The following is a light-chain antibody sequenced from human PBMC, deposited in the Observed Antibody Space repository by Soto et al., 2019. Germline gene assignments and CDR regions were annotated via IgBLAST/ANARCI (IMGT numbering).Light chain of an antibody. CDR2: GAS. V-gene: IGKV3-20*01. CDR3: QQYGTSPYT. CDR1: QSVSSSY. J-gene: IGKJ2*01. Sequence: EFVLTQSPGTLSLSPGERATLSCRASQSVSSSYLAWYQQKPGQAPRLLIYGASNRATGIPDRFSGIGSGTDFTLTLSRLEPEDFAVYYCQQYGTSPYTFGQGTKLEIK.